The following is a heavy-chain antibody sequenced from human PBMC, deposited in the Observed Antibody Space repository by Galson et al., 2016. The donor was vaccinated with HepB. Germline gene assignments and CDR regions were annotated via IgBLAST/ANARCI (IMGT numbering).Heavy chain of an antibody. D-gene: IGHD5-18*01. V-gene: IGHV4-4*02. CDR1: GGSISSSNW. CDR2: IDESGGA. Sequence: SETLSLTCAVSGGSISSSNWWSWVRQPPGKGLEWIGEIDESGGANYNPSLKSRVTISVDTSKNQFSLKMSSVTAADTAVYYCARRFRYTYGPPYGMDVWGQGTTVTVSS. CDR3: ARRFRYTYGPPYGMDV. J-gene: IGHJ6*02.